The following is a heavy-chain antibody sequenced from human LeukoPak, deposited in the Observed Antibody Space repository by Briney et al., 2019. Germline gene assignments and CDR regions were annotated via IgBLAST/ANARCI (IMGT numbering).Heavy chain of an antibody. V-gene: IGHV3-64D*06. CDR1: GFTFSSYA. CDR3: VKDIGSSWSPTLDY. CDR2: ISSNGGST. J-gene: IGHJ4*02. D-gene: IGHD6-13*01. Sequence: PGGSLRLSCSASGFTFSSYAMHWVRQAPGRGLEYVSAISSNGGSTYYADSVKGRFTISRDNSKNTLYLQMSSLRAEDTAVYYCVKDIGSSWSPTLDYWGQGILVTVSS.